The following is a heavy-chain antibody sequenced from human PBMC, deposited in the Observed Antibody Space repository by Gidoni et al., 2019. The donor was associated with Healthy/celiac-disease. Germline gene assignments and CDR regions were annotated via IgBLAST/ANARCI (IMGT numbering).Heavy chain of an antibody. V-gene: IGHV3-30*18. D-gene: IGHD6-19*01. CDR2: ISYDGSNK. J-gene: IGHJ6*02. CDR1: GFTFSSYG. Sequence: QVQLVESGGGVVQPGRSLRLSCAASGFTFSSYGMHWVRQAPGKGLEWVAVISYDGSNKYYADSVKGRFTISRDNSKNTLYLQMNSLRAEDTAVYYCAKEGYSSGWYEDGMDVWGQGTTVTVSS. CDR3: AKEGYSSGWYEDGMDV.